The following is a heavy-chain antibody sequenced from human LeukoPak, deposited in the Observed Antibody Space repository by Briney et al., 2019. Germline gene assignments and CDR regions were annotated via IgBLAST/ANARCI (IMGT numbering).Heavy chain of an antibody. Sequence: PSETLSLTCTVSGGSISSYYWSWIRQPAGKGLEWIGRIDTSGNTNYKPSLKSRVTMSVDTSKNQFSLKLSSVTAADTAVYYCARVSGYDWESFYDYWGQGTLVTVSS. CDR3: ARVSGYDWESFYDY. CDR2: IDTSGNT. V-gene: IGHV4-4*07. CDR1: GGSISSYY. D-gene: IGHD5-12*01. J-gene: IGHJ4*02.